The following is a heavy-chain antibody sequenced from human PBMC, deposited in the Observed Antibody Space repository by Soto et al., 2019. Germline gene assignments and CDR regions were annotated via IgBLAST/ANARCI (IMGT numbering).Heavy chain of an antibody. CDR1: GFTFSSYG. D-gene: IGHD3-22*01. J-gene: IGHJ4*02. V-gene: IGHV3-30*18. CDR2: ISYDGSNK. Sequence: GESLKISCAASGFTFSSYGMHWVRQAPGKGLEWVAVISYDGSNKYYADSVKGRFTISRDNSKNTLYLQMNSLRAEDTAVYYCAKDREVVITVFDYWGQGTLVTVSS. CDR3: AKDREVVITVFDY.